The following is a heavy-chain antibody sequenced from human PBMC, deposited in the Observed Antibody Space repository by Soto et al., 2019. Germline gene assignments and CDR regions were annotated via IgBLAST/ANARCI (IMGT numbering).Heavy chain of an antibody. J-gene: IGHJ5*02. D-gene: IGHD3-22*01. V-gene: IGHV4-38-2*02. CDR1: GYSISSGYY. CDR3: ARDATYLHTSGPS. Sequence: SETLSLTFAVSGYSISSGYYWGWIRQPPGKGLEWIGSMYHSGTSFYNPSLESRVIVSVDTSKNQFSLRLSSVTAEDTAVYYCARDATYLHTSGPSWGQGTLVTVS. CDR2: MYHSGTS.